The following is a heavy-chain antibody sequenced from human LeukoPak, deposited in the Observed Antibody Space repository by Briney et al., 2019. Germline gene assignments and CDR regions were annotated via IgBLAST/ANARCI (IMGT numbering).Heavy chain of an antibody. CDR1: GGTFSSYA. Sequence: SVKVSCKASGGTFSSYAIRWVRQAPGQGLEWMGGIIPIFGTANYAQKFQGRVTITADKSTSTAYMELSSLRSEDTAVYYCARPHSYYGSGMGYFDYWGQGTLVTVSS. D-gene: IGHD3-10*01. CDR3: ARPHSYYGSGMGYFDY. J-gene: IGHJ4*02. CDR2: IIPIFGTA. V-gene: IGHV1-69*06.